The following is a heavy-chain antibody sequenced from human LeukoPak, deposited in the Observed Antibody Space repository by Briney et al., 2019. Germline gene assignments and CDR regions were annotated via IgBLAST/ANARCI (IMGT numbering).Heavy chain of an antibody. CDR3: ARAPIDAFDI. CDR2: INHSGST. D-gene: IGHD3-22*01. CDR1: GGSFSGYY. J-gene: IGHJ3*02. Sequence: SETLSLTCAVYGGSFSGYYWSWIRQPPGKGLEWIGEINHSGSTNYNPSLKSRVTISVDTSKNQFSLKLSSVTAADTAVYYCARAPIDAFDIWGQGTMVTVSS. V-gene: IGHV4-34*01.